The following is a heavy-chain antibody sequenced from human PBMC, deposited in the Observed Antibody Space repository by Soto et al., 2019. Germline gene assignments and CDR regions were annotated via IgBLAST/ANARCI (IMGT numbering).Heavy chain of an antibody. V-gene: IGHV4-59*01. Sequence: SETLSLTCTVSGGSISSYYWSWIRQPPGKGLEWIGYIYYSGSTNYNPSLKSRVTISVDTSKNQFSLKLSSVTAADTAVYYCARHVVESLSFGESVHQFDYWGHGTLVTVAS. D-gene: IGHD3-10*01. CDR1: GGSISSYY. J-gene: IGHJ4*01. CDR2: IYYSGST. CDR3: ARHVVESLSFGESVHQFDY.